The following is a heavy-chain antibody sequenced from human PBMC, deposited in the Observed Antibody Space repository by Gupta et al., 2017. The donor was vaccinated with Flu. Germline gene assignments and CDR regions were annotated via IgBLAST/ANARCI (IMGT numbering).Heavy chain of an antibody. J-gene: IGHJ6*02. Sequence: EVQLVESGGGLVQPGRSLRLSCTASGFTFGDYAMSWVRQAPGKGLEWVGFIRSKAYGGTTEYAASVKGRFTISRDDSKSIAYLQMNSLKTEDTAVYYCTRDGQVVVVAALLNYYYYGMDVWGQGTTVTVSS. CDR3: TRDGQVVVVAALLNYYYYGMDV. D-gene: IGHD2-15*01. CDR2: IRSKAYGGTT. V-gene: IGHV3-49*04. CDR1: GFTFGDYA.